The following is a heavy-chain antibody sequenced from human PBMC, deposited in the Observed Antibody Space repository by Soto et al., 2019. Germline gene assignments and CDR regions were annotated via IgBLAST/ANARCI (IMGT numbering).Heavy chain of an antibody. CDR3: ARAPLDSMDV. CDR2: IYHTGNT. CDR1: GGSVNTGDNY. J-gene: IGHJ6*02. V-gene: IGHV4-30-4*01. Sequence: QVQLHQSGPGLVKPSQTLSLECTVIGGSVNTGDNYWSWVRQSPGRGLEWIGNIYHTGNTFYNPALENRVTMEVDASNNQFYLTLPSVKGVDTAVYFCARAPLDSMDVWGQVTNFTVSS.